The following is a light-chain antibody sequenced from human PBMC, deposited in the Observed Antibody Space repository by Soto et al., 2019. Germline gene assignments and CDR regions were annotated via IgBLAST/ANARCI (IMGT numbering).Light chain of an antibody. CDR2: SNN. CDR3: AAWDDSLSVYWV. V-gene: IGLV1-47*02. Sequence: QAVLTEPPSAFGTPGQRVAISCSGSSSNIGSNYVYWYQQLPGTAPKLLIYSNNQRPSGVPDRFSGSKSGTSASLAISGLRSEDEADYYCAAWDDSLSVYWVFGGGTQLTVL. CDR1: SSNIGSNY. J-gene: IGLJ3*02.